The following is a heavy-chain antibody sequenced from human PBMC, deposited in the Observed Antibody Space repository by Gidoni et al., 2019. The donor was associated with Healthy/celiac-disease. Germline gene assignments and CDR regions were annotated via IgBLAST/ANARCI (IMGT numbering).Heavy chain of an antibody. CDR1: GFSLSTSGMC. V-gene: IGHV2-70*01. D-gene: IGHD2-15*01. Sequence: QVTLRESGPALVKPTQTLTLTCTFSGFSLSTSGMCVSWIRQPPGKALEWLALIDWDDDKYYSTSLKTRLTISKDTSKNQVVLTMTNMDPVDTATYYCARISLAGSVAAHHDAFDIWGQGTMVTVSS. J-gene: IGHJ3*02. CDR2: IDWDDDK. CDR3: ARISLAGSVAAHHDAFDI.